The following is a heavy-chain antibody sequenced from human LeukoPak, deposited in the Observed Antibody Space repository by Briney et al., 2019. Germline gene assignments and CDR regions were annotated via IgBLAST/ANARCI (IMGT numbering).Heavy chain of an antibody. Sequence: PGGTLRLSCAASGFTFSSYGMSWVRQAPGKGPKSLSAISGSGGSTYYADSVKGRFTISRDNSKNTLYLQMNSLRAEDTAVYYCAKDSSSWNNWFDPWGQGTLVTVSS. CDR1: GFTFSSYG. D-gene: IGHD6-13*01. J-gene: IGHJ5*02. CDR2: ISGSGGST. V-gene: IGHV3-23*01. CDR3: AKDSSSWNNWFDP.